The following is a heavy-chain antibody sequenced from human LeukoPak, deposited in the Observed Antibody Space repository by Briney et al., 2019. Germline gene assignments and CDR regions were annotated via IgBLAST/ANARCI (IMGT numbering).Heavy chain of an antibody. D-gene: IGHD2-2*01. CDR2: INPSGGST. CDR3: ARGTDYQLPLLDC. Sequence: ASVKVSCKASGYTFIRYYMYWVRQAPGQGLEWMGIINPSGGSTSYAQKFQGRLTMTRDTSTSTVYMELSSLRSEDTAVYYCARGTDYQLPLLDCWGQGTLVTVSS. CDR1: GYTFIRYY. J-gene: IGHJ4*02. V-gene: IGHV1-46*01.